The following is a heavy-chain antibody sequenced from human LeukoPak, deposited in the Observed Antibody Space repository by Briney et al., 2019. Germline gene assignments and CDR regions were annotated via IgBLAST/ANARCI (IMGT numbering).Heavy chain of an antibody. J-gene: IGHJ6*03. Sequence: GASVKVSCKASGYTFTSYDINWVRQAPGQGLEWMGWMNPNSGNTGYAQKFQGRVTMTRNTSISTAYMELSSLRSEDTAVYYCARSPYPRTYYCGSGSGYYMDVWGKGTTVTISS. CDR2: MNPNSGNT. CDR3: ARSPYPRTYYCGSGSGYYMDV. V-gene: IGHV1-8*01. D-gene: IGHD3-10*01. CDR1: GYTFTSYD.